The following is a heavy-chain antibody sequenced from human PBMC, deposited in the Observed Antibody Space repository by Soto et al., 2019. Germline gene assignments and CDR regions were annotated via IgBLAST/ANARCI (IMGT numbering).Heavy chain of an antibody. CDR3: AKGDSGYDPLDY. Sequence: QVQLQESGPGLVKPSGTLSLTCAVSGGSISSSNWWSWVSQPPGKGLEWIGEIYHSGSTNYNPSLKSRGTISIDKSKNQFTLKLSAVTAADTAVYYCAKGDSGYDPLDYWGQGTLVTVSS. V-gene: IGHV4-4*02. J-gene: IGHJ4*02. CDR2: IYHSGST. D-gene: IGHD5-12*01. CDR1: GGSISSSNW.